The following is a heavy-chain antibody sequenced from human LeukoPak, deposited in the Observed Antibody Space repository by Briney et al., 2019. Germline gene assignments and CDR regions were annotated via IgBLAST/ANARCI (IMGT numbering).Heavy chain of an antibody. D-gene: IGHD4-17*01. CDR2: IRSDGGDK. V-gene: IGHV3-30*02. Sequence: PGGSLRLSCAASGFTFSTFGMHWVRQAPGKGLERVAFIRSDGGDKYYADSVKGRFTLSRDNSKNTLYLQVNSLRAEDAAVYYCARDTVINEGFWGQGTLVTVSS. J-gene: IGHJ4*02. CDR3: ARDTVINEGF. CDR1: GFTFSTFG.